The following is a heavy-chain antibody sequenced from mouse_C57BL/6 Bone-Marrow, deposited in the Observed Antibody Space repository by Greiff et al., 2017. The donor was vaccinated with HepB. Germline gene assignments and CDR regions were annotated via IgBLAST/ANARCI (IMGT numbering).Heavy chain of an antibody. J-gene: IGHJ4*01. Sequence: VQLQESGAELVRPGTSVKVSCTASGYTFTNYLMEWVNQRPGQGLEWIGVINPGSGGTNYNEKFKGKATLTTDKSSSTAYMQLSSLTSEDSAVYVCGGQNATVVGAMDYWGQGTSVTVSS. CDR1: GYTFTNYL. V-gene: IGHV1-54*01. D-gene: IGHD1-1*01. CDR3: GGQNATVVGAMDY. CDR2: INPGSGGT.